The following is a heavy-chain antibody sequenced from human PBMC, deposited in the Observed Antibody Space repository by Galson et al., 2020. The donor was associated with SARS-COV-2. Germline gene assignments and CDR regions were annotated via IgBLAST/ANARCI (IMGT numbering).Heavy chain of an antibody. Sequence: SGPTLVKPTQTLTLTCTCSGFSLNTGGVGVGWVRQPPGKALEWLALIYWDDDKGYNPSLKSRLAISKDISRNQVDLTMANVDPLDTGTYYCAHVLSSSPGAFDYWGQGALVTV. CDR3: AHVLSSSPGAFDY. D-gene: IGHD6-6*01. CDR1: GFSLNTGGVG. CDR2: IYWDDDK. J-gene: IGHJ4*02. V-gene: IGHV2-5*02.